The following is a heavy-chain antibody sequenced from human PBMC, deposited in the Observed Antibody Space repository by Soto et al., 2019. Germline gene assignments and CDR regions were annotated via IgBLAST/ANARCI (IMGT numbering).Heavy chain of an antibody. CDR3: AREVVGDCSSTSCYGFGDYYYYMDV. J-gene: IGHJ6*03. V-gene: IGHV1-18*01. CDR2: ISAYNGNT. CDR1: GYTFTSYG. Sequence: ASVKVSCKASGYTFTSYGISWVRQAPGQGLEWMGWISAYNGNTNYAQKLQGRVTMTTDTSTSTAYMELRSLRSDDTAVYYCAREVVGDCSSTSCYGFGDYYYYMDVWGKGTTVTVSS. D-gene: IGHD2-2*03.